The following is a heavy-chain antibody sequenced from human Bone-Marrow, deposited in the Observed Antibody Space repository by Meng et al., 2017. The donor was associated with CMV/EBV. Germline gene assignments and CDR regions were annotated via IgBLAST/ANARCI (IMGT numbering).Heavy chain of an antibody. J-gene: IGHJ4*02. Sequence: GGPLRLSCAASGFSFNYYAMHWVRQAPGKGLEWVAVISYDGSNQYCADSVEGRFTISRDNSKNTLFVQMNSLRTEDTAVYYCAKGARSYSSSCESWGQGTLVTVSS. V-gene: IGHV3-30-3*01. CDR1: GFSFNYYA. CDR3: AKGARSYSSSCES. CDR2: ISYDGSNQ. D-gene: IGHD2-2*01.